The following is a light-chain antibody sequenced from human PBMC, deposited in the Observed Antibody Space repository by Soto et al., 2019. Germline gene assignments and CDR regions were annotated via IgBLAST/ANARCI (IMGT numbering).Light chain of an antibody. CDR3: QKFNKWPWT. J-gene: IGKJ1*01. CDR2: GVS. Sequence: ELVMTQSPDTLSVSPGERATLLCRASQSVRNNLAWYQQKPGQAPRLLIYGVSTRATGVPARFSGSGSGTDFTLTISSLQPEDFAVYYCQKFNKWPWTFGQGTKVEIK. CDR1: QSVRNN. V-gene: IGKV3-15*01.